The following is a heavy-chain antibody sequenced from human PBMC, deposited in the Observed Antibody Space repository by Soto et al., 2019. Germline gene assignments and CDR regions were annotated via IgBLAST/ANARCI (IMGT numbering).Heavy chain of an antibody. J-gene: IGHJ4*02. V-gene: IGHV4-31*03. CDR1: GGSISSGGYY. CDR2: IYYSGST. Sequence: QVQLQESGPGLVKPSQTLSLTCTVSGGSISSGGYYWSWIRQHPGKGLEWIGYIYYSGSTFYNPSLKSRVTISVDTSKNPCSQKMSSVTAADTAVYYCATASGGNPLDYWGQGTVVTVSS. CDR3: ATASGGNPLDY. D-gene: IGHD2-15*01.